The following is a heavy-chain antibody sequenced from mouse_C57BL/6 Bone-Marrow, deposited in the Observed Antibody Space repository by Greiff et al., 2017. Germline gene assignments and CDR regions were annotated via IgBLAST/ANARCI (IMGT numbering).Heavy chain of an antibody. CDR3: ARRDLLRFAY. V-gene: IGHV1-81*01. J-gene: IGHJ3*01. CDR1: GYTFTSYG. CDR2: IYPRSGNT. Sequence: VQLQQSGAELARPGASVKLSCKASGYTFTSYGISWVKQRTGQGLEWIGEIYPRSGNTYYNEKFKGKATLTADKSSSTAYMELRSLTSEVAAVYCCARRDLLRFAYWGQGTLVTVSA. D-gene: IGHD2-1*01.